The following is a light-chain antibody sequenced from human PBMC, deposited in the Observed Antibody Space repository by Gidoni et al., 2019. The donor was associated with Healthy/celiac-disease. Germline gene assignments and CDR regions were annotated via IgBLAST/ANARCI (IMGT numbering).Light chain of an antibody. J-gene: IGKJ3*01. V-gene: IGKV1-33*01. CDR3: QQYDNLPL. CDR2: DAS. CDR1: QDISNY. Sequence: DIQMTQSPSSLSASVGDRVTITCQASQDISNYLNWYQQKPGKAPKLLIYDASNLETGVPSRCSGSGSGTDFTFTISSLQPEDIATYYCQQYDNLPLFXPXTKVDIK.